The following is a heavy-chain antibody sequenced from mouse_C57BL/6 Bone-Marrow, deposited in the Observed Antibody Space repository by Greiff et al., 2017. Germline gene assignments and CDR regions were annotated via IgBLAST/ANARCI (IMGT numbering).Heavy chain of an antibody. Sequence: DVQLVESGPVLVKPGASVKMSCKASGYTFTDYYMNWVKQSHGKSLEWIGVINPYNGGTSYNQKFKGKATLTVDKSSSTAYMELNSLTSEDSAVYYCARRLLRFPFDYWGQGTTLTVSS. J-gene: IGHJ2*01. V-gene: IGHV1-19*01. D-gene: IGHD1-1*01. CDR1: GYTFTDYY. CDR3: ARRLLRFPFDY. CDR2: INPYNGGT.